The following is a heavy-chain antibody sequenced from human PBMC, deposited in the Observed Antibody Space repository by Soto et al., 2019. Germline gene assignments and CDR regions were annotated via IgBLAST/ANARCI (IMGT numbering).Heavy chain of an antibody. CDR2: IYYSGST. CDR1: GGSISSYY. D-gene: IGHD3-9*01. V-gene: IGHV4-59*01. Sequence: QVQLQESGPGLVKPSETLSLTCTVSGGSISSYYWSWIRQPPGKGLEWIGYIYYSGSTNYNPSLKSRVTISVDTSKNQFSLKLSSVTAADTAVYYCARGTYDILTGPTHAAFDIWGQGTMVTVSS. CDR3: ARGTYDILTGPTHAAFDI. J-gene: IGHJ3*02.